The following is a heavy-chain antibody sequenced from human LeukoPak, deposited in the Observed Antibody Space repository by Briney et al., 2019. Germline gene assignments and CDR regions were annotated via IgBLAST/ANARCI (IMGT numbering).Heavy chain of an antibody. CDR2: IGGGGGPT. Sequence: GRSLRLSCAASGFTFSSYGMSWVRQAPGKGLEWVSAIGGGGGPTYYADSVKGRFTISRDNSKNTLYLQMNSLRAEDAAVYFCAKNSGYSWQYFFDYWGQGTLVTVSS. CDR1: GFTFSSYG. J-gene: IGHJ4*02. V-gene: IGHV3-23*01. D-gene: IGHD6-25*01. CDR3: AKNSGYSWQYFFDY.